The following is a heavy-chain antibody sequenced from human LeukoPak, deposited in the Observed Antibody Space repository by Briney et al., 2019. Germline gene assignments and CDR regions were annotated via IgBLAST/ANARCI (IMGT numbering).Heavy chain of an antibody. J-gene: IGHJ4*02. V-gene: IGHV3-48*04. CDR1: GFPLSSYS. Sequence: GGSLRLSCAVSGFPLSSYSINWVRQAPGKGLEWVSYISSSSITIYYADSVKGRFTISRDNAKNSLYLQMDSLRAEDRAVYFCATDRNRHFDYWGQGTLVTVSS. CDR3: ATDRNRHFDY. D-gene: IGHD1-14*01. CDR2: ISSSSITI.